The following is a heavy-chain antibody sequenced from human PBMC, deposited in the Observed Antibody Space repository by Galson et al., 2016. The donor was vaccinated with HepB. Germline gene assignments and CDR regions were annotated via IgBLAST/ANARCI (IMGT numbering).Heavy chain of an antibody. Sequence: CAISGDSVSSKSASWIWIRQSPSRGLEWLGRAYFRSKWYHDYAPSVQSRITITPDPSRNQFSLQLDSVTPEDTAIYYCSRGPRNYTSGWTFDYWGQGTLVTVSS. CDR3: SRGPRNYTSGWTFDY. D-gene: IGHD6-19*01. V-gene: IGHV6-1*01. J-gene: IGHJ4*02. CDR2: AYFRSKWYH. CDR1: GDSVSSKSAS.